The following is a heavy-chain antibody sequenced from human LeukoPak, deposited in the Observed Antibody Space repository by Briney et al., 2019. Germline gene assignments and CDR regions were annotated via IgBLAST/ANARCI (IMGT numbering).Heavy chain of an antibody. CDR2: ISAYNGNT. Sequence: GASVKVSCKASGYTFTGYGISWVRQAPGQGLEWMGWISAYNGNTNYAQKLQGRVTMTTDTSTSTAYMELRSLRSHDTAVYYCARDLSAMVRGVINWFDPWGQGTLVTVSS. J-gene: IGHJ5*02. CDR3: ARDLSAMVRGVINWFDP. CDR1: GYTFTGYG. D-gene: IGHD3-10*01. V-gene: IGHV1-18*01.